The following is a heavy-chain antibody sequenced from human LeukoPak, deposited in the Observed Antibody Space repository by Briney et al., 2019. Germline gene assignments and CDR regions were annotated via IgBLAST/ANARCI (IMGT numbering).Heavy chain of an antibody. V-gene: IGHV3-23*01. CDR3: ARDQEQWLELNGMDV. CDR2: ISGSGGVT. Sequence: GGSLRLSCVASGFTFSSHAMSWVRQAPGKGLEWVSGISGSGGVTYYADSVKGRFSISRDNSKNTLYLQMNSLRAEDTAVYYCARDQEQWLELNGMDVWGQGTTVTVSS. D-gene: IGHD6-19*01. CDR1: GFTFSSHA. J-gene: IGHJ6*02.